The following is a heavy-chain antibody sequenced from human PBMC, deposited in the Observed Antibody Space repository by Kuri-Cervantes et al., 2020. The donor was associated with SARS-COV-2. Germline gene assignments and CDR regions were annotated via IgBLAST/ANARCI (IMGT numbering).Heavy chain of an antibody. CDR3: ARAYCSSTSCYEDV. Sequence: ASVKVSCKVSGYTLTELSMHWVRQAPGKGLEWMGGFDPEDGETIYAQKFQGRVTMTRDTSISTAYMELSRLRSDDTAVYYCARAYCSSTSCYEDVWGKGTTVTVSS. CDR2: FDPEDGET. CDR1: GYTLTELS. V-gene: IGHV1-24*01. J-gene: IGHJ6*04. D-gene: IGHD2-2*01.